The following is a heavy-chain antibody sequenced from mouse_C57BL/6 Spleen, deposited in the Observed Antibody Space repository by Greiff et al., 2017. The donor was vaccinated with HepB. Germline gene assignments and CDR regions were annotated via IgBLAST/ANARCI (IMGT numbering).Heavy chain of an antibody. CDR2: ISYSGST. J-gene: IGHJ4*01. CDR3: ARDSNYEDYAMDY. CDR1: GYSITSDY. Sequence: EVKLMESGPGLAKPSQTLSLTCSVTGYSITSDYWNWIRKFPGNKLEYMGHISYSGSTYYNPSLKSRISITRDTSKNQYYLQLNSVTTEDTATYYCARDSNYEDYAMDYWGQGTSVTVSS. D-gene: IGHD2-5*01. V-gene: IGHV3-8*01.